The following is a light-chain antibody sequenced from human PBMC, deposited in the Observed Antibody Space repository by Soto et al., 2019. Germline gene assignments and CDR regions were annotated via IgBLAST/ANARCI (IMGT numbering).Light chain of an antibody. CDR2: GAS. CDR1: QNVSSSY. J-gene: IGKJ3*01. Sequence: EIVLTQSPGTLSLSPGERATLCCRASQNVSSSYLAWYQQKPGQSPRLLIYGASSRATGIPDRFSGSGSGTDFTLTISRLEPEDFAVYYCQQYGSSPGFTFGPGTKVDIK. CDR3: QQYGSSPGFT. V-gene: IGKV3-20*01.